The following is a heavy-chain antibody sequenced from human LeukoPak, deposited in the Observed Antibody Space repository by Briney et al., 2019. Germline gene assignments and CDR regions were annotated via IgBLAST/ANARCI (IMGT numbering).Heavy chain of an antibody. J-gene: IGHJ4*02. V-gene: IGHV3-48*03. CDR2: ISSSGSTI. D-gene: IGHD5-24*01. CDR3: AKDGIRDGLYFDY. CDR1: GFTFSSYE. Sequence: GGSLRLSCAASGFTFSSYEMNWVRQAPGKGLEWVSYISSSGSTIYYADSVKGRFTISRDNAKNSLYLQMNSLRAEDAAIYYCAKDGIRDGLYFDYWGQGNLVTVSS.